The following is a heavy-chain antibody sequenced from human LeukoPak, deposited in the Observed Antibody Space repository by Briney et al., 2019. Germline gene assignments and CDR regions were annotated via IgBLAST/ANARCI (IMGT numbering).Heavy chain of an antibody. Sequence: GGSLRLSCAASGFTFRSHWMHWVRQAPGKGLVWDSRVKGDGSFTNYADSVYGRFTISRDNAKNTLYLHMHSLRVEDTAVYYCVRDGDDFNFDYWGQGSLVTVSS. CDR2: VKGDGSFT. CDR1: GFTFRSHW. CDR3: VRDGDDFNFDY. V-gene: IGHV3-74*01. J-gene: IGHJ4*02. D-gene: IGHD5-24*01.